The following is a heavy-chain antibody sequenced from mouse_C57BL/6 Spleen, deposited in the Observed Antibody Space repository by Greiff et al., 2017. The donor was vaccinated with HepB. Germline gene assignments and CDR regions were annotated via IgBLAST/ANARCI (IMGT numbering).Heavy chain of an antibody. CDR1: GFNIKDYY. V-gene: IGHV14-1*01. D-gene: IGHD2-4*01. Sequence: EVQLQQSGAELVRPGASVKLSCTASGFNIKDYYMHWVKQRPEQGLEWIGRIDPEDGDTEYAPKFQGKATMTADTSSNTAYLQLSSLTSEDTAVDYCTTWFEYDVDYYAMDYWGQGTSVTVAS. CDR3: TTWFEYDVDYYAMDY. J-gene: IGHJ4*01. CDR2: IDPEDGDT.